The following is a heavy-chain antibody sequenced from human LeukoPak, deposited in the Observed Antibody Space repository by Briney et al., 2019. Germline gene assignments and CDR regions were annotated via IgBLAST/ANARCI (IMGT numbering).Heavy chain of an antibody. CDR1: GFTFSSYA. V-gene: IGHV3-30-3*01. J-gene: IGHJ3*02. D-gene: IGHD1-1*01. CDR3: ARAPLERAASYALDI. CDR2: ISYDGSNK. Sequence: GGSLRLSCAASGFTFSSYAMHWVRQAPGKGLEWVAVISYDGSNKYYADSVKGRFTISRDNSKNTLYLQMNSLRAEDTAVYYCARAPLERAASYALDIWGQETKVTVSS.